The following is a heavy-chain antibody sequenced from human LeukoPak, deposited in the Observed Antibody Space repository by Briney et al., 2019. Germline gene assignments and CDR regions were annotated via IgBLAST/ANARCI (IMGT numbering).Heavy chain of an antibody. Sequence: GSLRLSCAASGFTFSSYAMSWIRQAPGKGLEWIGYIYYSGSTNYNPSLKSRVTISVDTSKNQFSLKLSSVTAADTAVYYCARHRYYYDGSGYYYQPWGQGTLVTVSS. J-gene: IGHJ5*02. CDR3: ARHRYYYDGSGYYYQP. CDR2: IYYSGST. D-gene: IGHD3-22*01. V-gene: IGHV4-59*01. CDR1: GFTFSSYA.